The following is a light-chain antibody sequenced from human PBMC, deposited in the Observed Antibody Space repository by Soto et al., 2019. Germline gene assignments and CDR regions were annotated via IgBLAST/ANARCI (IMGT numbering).Light chain of an antibody. Sequence: EIVMTQSPATLSVSPGERATLSCRASQSVSSNLAWYQQKPGQAPRLLIYGASTRATAIPARFSGSGSGTDFTLHISTLQSEDFAVYYCQQYGSSPLTFGGGTKVEIK. V-gene: IGKV3-15*01. CDR3: QQYGSSPLT. J-gene: IGKJ4*01. CDR1: QSVSSN. CDR2: GAS.